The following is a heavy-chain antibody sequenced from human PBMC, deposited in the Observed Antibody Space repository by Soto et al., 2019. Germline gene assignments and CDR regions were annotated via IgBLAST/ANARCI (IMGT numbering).Heavy chain of an antibody. D-gene: IGHD2-15*01. J-gene: IGHJ4*02. CDR2: INQDGSEK. CDR3: AREVLGYCSGGNCYSGSCCDY. CDR1: GFTFSSYW. V-gene: IGHV3-7*03. Sequence: AGGSLRLSCAASGFTFSSYWMRWVRQAPGKGLEWVANINQDGSEKYYVDSMKGRFSISRDNAKNSLYLHMNSLRAEDTAVYYCAREVLGYCSGGNCYSGSCCDYWGQGTLVTVSS.